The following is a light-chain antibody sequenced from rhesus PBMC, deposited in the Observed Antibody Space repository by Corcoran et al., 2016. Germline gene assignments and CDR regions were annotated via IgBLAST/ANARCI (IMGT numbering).Light chain of an antibody. V-gene: IGKV1-28*03. CDR3: LKRTSYPRT. J-gene: IGKJ1*01. Sequence: DIQMTQSPSSLSASVGDTVTITCRASQGISSDLNWFQQKPGKAPKLLIYAASSWESGVPSRVSGSGSGTDFTLPINSLQPEDFAVYYFLKRTSYPRTFGQGTKVEIK. CDR2: AAS. CDR1: QGISSD.